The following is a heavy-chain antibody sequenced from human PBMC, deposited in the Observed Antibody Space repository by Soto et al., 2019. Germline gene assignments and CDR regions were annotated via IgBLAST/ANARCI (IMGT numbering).Heavy chain of an antibody. D-gene: IGHD2-21*02. CDR1: GGSISRSSHY. V-gene: IGHV4-39*01. CDR2: IYYSGRT. CDR3: ARHEGRGDSPSDDACDI. Sequence: QLQLQESGPGLGKPSETLSLTCTVSGGSISRSSHYWGWIRQPPGKGLEWIGSIYYSGRTYYNPSLKRRVTISVDTSKNQFALKLRSVTAADTAVYYCARHEGRGDSPSDDACDIWGQGTMVTVSS. J-gene: IGHJ3*02.